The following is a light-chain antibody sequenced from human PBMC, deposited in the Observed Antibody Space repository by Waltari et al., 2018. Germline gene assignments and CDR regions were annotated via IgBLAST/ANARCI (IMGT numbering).Light chain of an antibody. V-gene: IGLV2-14*03. J-gene: IGLJ3*02. Sequence: QSALTQPASVSGSPGQSITISCTGPSNDVGGYHYVSWCQQHPGKAPKLMIYDVNNRPSGVSNRFSGSKSGNTASLTISGLQTEDEADYYCSSYSTSGTWVFGGGTKLAVL. CDR3: SSYSTSGTWV. CDR2: DVN. CDR1: SNDVGGYHY.